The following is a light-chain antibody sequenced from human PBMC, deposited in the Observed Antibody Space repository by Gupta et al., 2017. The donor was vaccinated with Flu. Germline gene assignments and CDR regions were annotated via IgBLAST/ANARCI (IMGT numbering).Light chain of an antibody. CDR1: SGHTNYA. CDR3: QTWGSGFWV. Sequence: SGHTNYAIAWLQVLPQKGPRFLMTLNADGGHIKGDRVPNRFYGSSSGAERYLTISSLQSEDESDYFCQTWGSGFWVFGGGTKLTVL. J-gene: IGLJ3*02. V-gene: IGLV4-69*02. CDR2: LNADGGH.